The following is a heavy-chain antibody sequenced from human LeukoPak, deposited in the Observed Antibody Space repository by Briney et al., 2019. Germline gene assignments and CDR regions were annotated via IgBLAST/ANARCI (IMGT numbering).Heavy chain of an antibody. CDR3: AKDDSSMIRGFYF. V-gene: IGHV3-23*01. J-gene: IGHJ4*02. CDR2: IIGSGGST. D-gene: IGHD3-10*01. Sequence: QPGGSLRLSCSAAGFIFSNYAMSWVRQAPGKGLEWVSTIIGSGGSTYYVYSVKGRFTISRDNSKNTLFLEMNSLRSEDTAVYYCAKDDSSMIRGFYFWGQGILDTVSS. CDR1: GFIFSNYA.